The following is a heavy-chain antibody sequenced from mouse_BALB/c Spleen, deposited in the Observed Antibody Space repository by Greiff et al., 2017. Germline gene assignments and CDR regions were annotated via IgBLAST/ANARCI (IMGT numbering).Heavy chain of an antibody. CDR1: GFTFSSYT. CDR2: ISNGGGST. D-gene: IGHD2-4*01. Sequence: EVQLVESGGGLVQPGGSLKLSCAASGFTFSSYTMSWVRQTPEKRLEWVAYISNGGGSTYYPDTVKGRFTISRDNAKNTLYLQMSSLKSEDTAMYYCARLTMITTSFAYWGQGTLVTVSA. CDR3: ARLTMITTSFAY. J-gene: IGHJ3*01. V-gene: IGHV5-12-2*01.